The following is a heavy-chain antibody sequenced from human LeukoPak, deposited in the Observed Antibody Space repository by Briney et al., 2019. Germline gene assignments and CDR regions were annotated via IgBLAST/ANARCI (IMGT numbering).Heavy chain of an antibody. V-gene: IGHV3-30*04. D-gene: IGHD2-8*02. CDR1: GFTFSSYA. CDR3: AKDVLESTLYY. CDR2: ISYDGSNK. J-gene: IGHJ4*02. Sequence: GGSLRLSCAASGFTFSSYAMHWVRQAPGKGLEWVAVISYDGSNKYYADSVKGRFTISRDNSKNTLYLQMNSLRAEDTAVYYCAKDVLESTLYYWGQGTLVTVSS.